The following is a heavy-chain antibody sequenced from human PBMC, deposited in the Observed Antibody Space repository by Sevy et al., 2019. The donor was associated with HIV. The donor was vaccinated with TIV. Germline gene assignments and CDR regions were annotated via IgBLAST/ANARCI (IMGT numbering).Heavy chain of an antibody. CDR1: SGSISSSTYY. J-gene: IGHJ4*02. CDR2: IFYRGSP. D-gene: IGHD3-22*01. Sequence: SETLSLTCTVSSGSISSSTYYWAWIRQPPGKGLEWIGGIFYRGSPYYNPSLQSRLTISVDTSKNQFSLKLSSVTAADTAVYYCASHNYSDRSGYYYPVWFDYWGRGTLVTVSS. CDR3: ASHNYSDRSGYYYPVWFDY. V-gene: IGHV4-39*01.